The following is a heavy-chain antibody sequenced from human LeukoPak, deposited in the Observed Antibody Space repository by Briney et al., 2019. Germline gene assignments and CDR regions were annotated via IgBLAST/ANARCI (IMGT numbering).Heavy chain of an antibody. V-gene: IGHV6-1*01. Sequence: SQTLSLTCAISGDSVSSDGVAWNGIRQSTSRGLEWLGRTYYRSQWYSDYAASVKSRITINPDTSKNQFSLQLNSVTPEDTAVYYCARDLYCSSYSCSFDYWGQGTLVTVSS. CDR1: GDSVSSDGVA. D-gene: IGHD2-15*01. J-gene: IGHJ4*02. CDR2: TYYRSQWYS. CDR3: ARDLYCSSYSCSFDY.